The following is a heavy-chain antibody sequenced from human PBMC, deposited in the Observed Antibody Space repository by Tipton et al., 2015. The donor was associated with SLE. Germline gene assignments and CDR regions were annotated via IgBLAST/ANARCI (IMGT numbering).Heavy chain of an antibody. V-gene: IGHV4-38-2*02. CDR1: DYSITSSYY. CDR2: YYYSGSA. J-gene: IGHJ4*02. Sequence: TLSLTCTVSDYSITSSYYWGWIRQPPGKGLEWIGSYYYSGSAAYNPSLKSRVTISVDTSKDQFSLRLTSVTAADTAVYYCARGSPTGTTRLDYWGRGTLVTVSS. CDR3: ARGSPTGTTRLDY. D-gene: IGHD1-7*01.